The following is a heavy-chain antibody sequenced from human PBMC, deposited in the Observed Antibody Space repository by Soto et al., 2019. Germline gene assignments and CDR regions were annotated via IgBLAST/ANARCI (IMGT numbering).Heavy chain of an antibody. Sequence: PGGSLRLSCTASGFTFGDYALSWVRQAPGKGLEWVSFIRSKAYGGTTEYAASVKGRFTISRDDSKSIAYLQMNSLKTEDTAKYYCTGAYTVWGQGTTVTVSS. CDR1: GFTFGDYA. V-gene: IGHV3-49*04. CDR3: TGAYTV. D-gene: IGHD1-20*01. CDR2: IRSKAYGGTT. J-gene: IGHJ6*02.